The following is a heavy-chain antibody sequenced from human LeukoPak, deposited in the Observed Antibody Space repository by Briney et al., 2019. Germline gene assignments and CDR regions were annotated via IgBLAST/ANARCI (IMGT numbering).Heavy chain of an antibody. CDR2: IYHSGST. Sequence: SETLSLTCTVSGYSISSGYYWGWIRQPPVKGLEWIGSIYHSGSTYYNPSLKSRVTISVDTSKNQFSLKLSSVTAADTAVYYCARDPTGYCSSTSCALTAWFDPWGQGTLVTVSS. J-gene: IGHJ5*02. CDR1: GYSISSGYY. CDR3: ARDPTGYCSSTSCALTAWFDP. D-gene: IGHD2-2*01. V-gene: IGHV4-38-2*02.